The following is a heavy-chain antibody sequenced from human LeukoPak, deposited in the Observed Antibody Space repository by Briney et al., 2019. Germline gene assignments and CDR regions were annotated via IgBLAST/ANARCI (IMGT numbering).Heavy chain of an antibody. CDR2: ISSSSNYI. V-gene: IGHV3-21*01. Sequence: GGSLTLSCAPPRFTFNSYTMNWVRQAPGKGREWVSSISSSSNYIYYADPVKGRFTISRDNAKNSLYLQMKSLRAEDTAVYYCRFTYSSSWLYFAYWGQETLVTVSS. CDR3: RFTYSSSWLYFAY. J-gene: IGHJ4*02. D-gene: IGHD6-13*01. CDR1: RFTFNSYT.